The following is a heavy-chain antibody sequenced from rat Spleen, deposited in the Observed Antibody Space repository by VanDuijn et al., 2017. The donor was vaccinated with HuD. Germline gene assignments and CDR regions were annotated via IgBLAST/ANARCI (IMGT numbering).Heavy chain of an antibody. CDR3: TTDQEFGVS. CDR2: INKDSSTI. CDR1: GFNFNDYW. Sequence: EVKLVESGGGLVQPGRSLKLSCEASGFNFNDYWMGWVRQAPGKGLEWIGEINKDSSTIKFIPSLKDKFTISRDNAQNTLYLQMDSLRSEDTATYYCTTDQEFGVSWGQGVMVTVSS. D-gene: IGHD4-5*01. V-gene: IGHV4-2*01. J-gene: IGHJ2*01.